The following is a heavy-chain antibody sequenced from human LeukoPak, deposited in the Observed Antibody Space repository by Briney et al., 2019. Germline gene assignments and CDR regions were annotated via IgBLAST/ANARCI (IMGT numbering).Heavy chain of an antibody. V-gene: IGHV4-61*01. J-gene: IGHJ3*01. CDR3: ARPAERGYSYGLDF. CDR1: GGSVSSGSYY. Sequence: SETLSLTCTVSGGSVSSGSYYWNWIRQPPGKGLEWIGYIYYSGSTNYNPSLKSRVTISLDTSKNQVSLTLSSVTAADTAVYYCARPAERGYSYGLDFWGQGTMVTVSS. CDR2: IYYSGST. D-gene: IGHD5-18*01.